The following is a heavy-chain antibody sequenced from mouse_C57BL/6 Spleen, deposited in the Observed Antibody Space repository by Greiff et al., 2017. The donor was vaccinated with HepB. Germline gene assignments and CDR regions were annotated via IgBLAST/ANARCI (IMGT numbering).Heavy chain of an antibody. CDR2: INPSTSGT. CDR1: GYSFTGYY. J-gene: IGHJ4*01. Sequence: VQLQQSGPELVKPGASVKISCKASGYSFTGYYMNWVKQSPEKSLEWIGEINPSTSGTTYNQKFKAKATLTVDKSSSTAYMQLKSLTSEDSAVYYCALYGSSYGDYWGQGTSVTVSS. V-gene: IGHV1-42*01. CDR3: ALYGSSYGDY. D-gene: IGHD1-1*01.